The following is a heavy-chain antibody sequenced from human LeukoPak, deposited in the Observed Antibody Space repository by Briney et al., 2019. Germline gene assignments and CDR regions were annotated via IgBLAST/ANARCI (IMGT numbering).Heavy chain of an antibody. V-gene: IGHV4-59*01. D-gene: IGHD6-13*01. CDR1: GGSISSYY. J-gene: IGHJ6*02. CDR2: IYYSGST. CDR3: ARSYSSSWYGMDV. Sequence: SETLSLTCTVSGGSISSYYWSWIRQPPGKGLEWIGYIYYSGSTNYNPSLKSRITISVDTSKNQFSLKLSSVAAADTAVYYCARSYSSSWYGMDVWGQGTTVTVSS.